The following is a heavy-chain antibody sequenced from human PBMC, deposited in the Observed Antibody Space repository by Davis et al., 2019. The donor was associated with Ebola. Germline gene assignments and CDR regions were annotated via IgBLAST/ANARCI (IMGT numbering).Heavy chain of an antibody. V-gene: IGHV3-23*01. J-gene: IGHJ4*02. CDR1: GFTFSSYA. D-gene: IGHD6-13*01. CDR2: ISGSGGST. CDR3: ARVRAAGDY. Sequence: GESLKISCAASGFTFSSYAMSWVRQAPGKGLEWVSAISGSGGSTYYADSVKGRFTISRDNSKNTLYLQMNSLRAEDTAVYYCARVRAAGDYWGQGTLVTVSS.